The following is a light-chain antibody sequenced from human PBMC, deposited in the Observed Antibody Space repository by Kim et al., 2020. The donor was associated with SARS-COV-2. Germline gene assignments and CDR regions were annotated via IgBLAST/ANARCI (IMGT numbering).Light chain of an antibody. CDR1: RSDDGNYYY. V-gene: IGLV2-14*03. J-gene: IGLJ2*01. CDR3: SSYTGSDTLI. Sequence: GRSSTLSCTGTRSDDGNYYYVSWYQQRPARAPQHLIYDVTNRPSGVSNRFAGSKSGNTASLTISGLQAEDEADYYRSSYTGSDTLIFGGGTQLTVL. CDR2: DVT.